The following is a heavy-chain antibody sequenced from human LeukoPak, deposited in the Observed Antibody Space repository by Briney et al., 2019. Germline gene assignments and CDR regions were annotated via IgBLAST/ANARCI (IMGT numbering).Heavy chain of an antibody. D-gene: IGHD6-19*01. CDR2: MNPNSGNT. Sequence: ASLKVSCKAYGYTFSSYDINWVRQATGQGLEWMGWMNPNSGNTGYAQKFQGRLNMTRNTSIDTAYMELSSLRSDDTAVYYCARRVGSGWPVQHWGQGTLVTVSS. J-gene: IGHJ1*01. V-gene: IGHV1-8*01. CDR1: GYTFSSYD. CDR3: ARRVGSGWPVQH.